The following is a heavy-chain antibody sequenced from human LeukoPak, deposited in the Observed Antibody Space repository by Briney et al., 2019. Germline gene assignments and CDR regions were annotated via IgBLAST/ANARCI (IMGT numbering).Heavy chain of an antibody. D-gene: IGHD3-3*01. CDR1: GGTFSSYA. CDR2: IIPIFDTA. V-gene: IGHV1-69*01. Sequence: SVKVSCKASGGTFSSYAISWVRQAPGQGLEWMGGIIPIFDTANYAQKFQGRVTITADESTSTAYMELSSLRSEDTAVYYCAATLEITIFGVVTHGGAFDIWGQGTMVTVSS. CDR3: AATLEITIFGVVTHGGAFDI. J-gene: IGHJ3*02.